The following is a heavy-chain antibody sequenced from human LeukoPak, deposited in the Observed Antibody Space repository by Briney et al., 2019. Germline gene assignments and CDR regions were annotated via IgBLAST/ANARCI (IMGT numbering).Heavy chain of an antibody. CDR2: MYYSGST. CDR1: GGFIGLSSYY. CDR3: ARYYYDSSGYYYLDY. D-gene: IGHD3-22*01. V-gene: IGHV4-39*01. J-gene: IGHJ4*02. Sequence: PSETLSLTCTVSGGFIGLSSYYWGWIRQPPWEGLEWIGSMYYSGSTYYSPSLKSRVTISGDTSKSQFSLKLGSVTAADTAVYYCARYYYDSSGYYYLDYWGQGTLVTVSS.